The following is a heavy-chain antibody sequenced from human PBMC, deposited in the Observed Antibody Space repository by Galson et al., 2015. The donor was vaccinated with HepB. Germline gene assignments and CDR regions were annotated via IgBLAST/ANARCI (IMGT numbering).Heavy chain of an antibody. J-gene: IGHJ5*02. Sequence: SLRLSCAASGFTFSSYSMNWVRQAPGKGLEWVSYISSSSSTIYYADSVKGRFTISRDNAKNSLYLQMNSLRAEDTAVYYCARVRHVGWFDPWGQGTLVTVSS. D-gene: IGHD1-26*01. CDR1: GFTFSSYS. CDR2: ISSSSSTI. CDR3: ARVRHVGWFDP. V-gene: IGHV3-48*01.